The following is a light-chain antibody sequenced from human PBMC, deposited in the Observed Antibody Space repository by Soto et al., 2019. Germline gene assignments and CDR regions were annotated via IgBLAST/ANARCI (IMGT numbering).Light chain of an antibody. CDR2: KAS. Sequence: DIQMTQSPSTLSASVADRVTITCRASETVNGWLAWYQQKPGKAPNVLIYKASNLATVVPSRFSGSGSGTDYTLTISSLQPDDFATYYCLQYNAYPHTFGQGTKLEIK. CDR1: ETVNGW. V-gene: IGKV1-5*03. CDR3: LQYNAYPHT. J-gene: IGKJ2*01.